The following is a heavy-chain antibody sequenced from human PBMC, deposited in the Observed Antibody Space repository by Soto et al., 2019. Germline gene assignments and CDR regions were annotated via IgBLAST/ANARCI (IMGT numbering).Heavy chain of an antibody. Sequence: SETLSLTCAVCGVAISTTHWWSWIRQPPGKGLEWIGYIYFSGSTNYNPSLKSRVTMSIDTSKNQFSLKLSSVTAADTAVYFCTRDVDFGEEDVWGQGTTVTVSS. CDR3: TRDVDFGEEDV. CDR1: GVAISTTHW. D-gene: IGHD4-17*01. CDR2: IYFSGST. J-gene: IGHJ6*02. V-gene: IGHV4-28*03.